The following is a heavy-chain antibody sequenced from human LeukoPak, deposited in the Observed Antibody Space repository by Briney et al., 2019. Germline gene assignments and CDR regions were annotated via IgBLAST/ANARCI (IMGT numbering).Heavy chain of an antibody. CDR3: ARVGVVTAALDWYFDL. Sequence: SETPSPPRTVLGGSLRCFYRRLVRPPAGEGPEWSGRISTSGSTNYNPSLKTRVTMSVDTSKTQFSLKLSSVTAADTAVYYCARVGVVTAALDWYFDLWGRGTLVTVSS. D-gene: IGHD2-21*02. J-gene: IGHJ2*01. CDR2: ISTSGST. CDR1: GGSLRCFY. V-gene: IGHV4-4*07.